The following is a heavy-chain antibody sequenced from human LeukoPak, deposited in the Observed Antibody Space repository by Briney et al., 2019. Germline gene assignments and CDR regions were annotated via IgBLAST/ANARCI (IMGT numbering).Heavy chain of an antibody. V-gene: IGHV4-4*02. D-gene: IGHD3-22*01. CDR3: ARVYYDSSAYYRYGMDV. CDR1: GVSIVSNYW. CDR2: IHHSGST. J-gene: IGHJ6*02. Sequence: SETLSLTCAVSGVSIVSNYWWNWVRQSPGKGLEWIGQIHHSGSTIYNPSLKSRVTISVDKSRSQLSLKVDSVTAADSAVYYCARVYYDSSAYYRYGMDVWGQGTTVTVSS.